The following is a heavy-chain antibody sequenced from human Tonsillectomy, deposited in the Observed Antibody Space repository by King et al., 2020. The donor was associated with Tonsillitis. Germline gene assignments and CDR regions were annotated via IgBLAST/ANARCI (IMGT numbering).Heavy chain of an antibody. CDR3: ARDLGYYGSGSFNWFDP. D-gene: IGHD3-10*01. J-gene: IGHJ5*02. CDR1: GGSISSYY. CDR2: IYYSGST. V-gene: IGHV4-59*01. Sequence: VQLQESGPGLVKPSETLSLTCTVSGGSISSYYWSWIRQPPGKGLEWFGYIYYSGSTNCNPSLKSRVTISVDTTKNQFSLNLSSVTAADTAVYYCARDLGYYGSGSFNWFDPWGQGTLVTVSS.